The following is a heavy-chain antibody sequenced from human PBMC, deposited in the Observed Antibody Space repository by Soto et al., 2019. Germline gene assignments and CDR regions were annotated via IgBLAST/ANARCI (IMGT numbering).Heavy chain of an antibody. CDR1: GYTFTSYD. D-gene: IGHD4-17*01. J-gene: IGHJ5*02. Sequence: QVQLVQSGAEVKKPGASVKVSCKASGYTFTSYDINWVRQATGQGLEYLGWMNPNSGNTGYEQKFQGRVTMTRDTSISTAYMELSSLRSEDSAVYFCARGIKYGAYSRWFDPWGQGTLVTVSS. CDR2: MNPNSGNT. V-gene: IGHV1-8*01. CDR3: ARGIKYGAYSRWFDP.